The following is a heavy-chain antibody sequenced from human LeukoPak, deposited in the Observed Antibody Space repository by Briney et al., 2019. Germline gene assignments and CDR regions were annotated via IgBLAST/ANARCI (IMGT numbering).Heavy chain of an antibody. J-gene: IGHJ3*02. Sequence: GASVKVSCKASGYTFTGYYMHWVRQAPGQGLEWMGWINPNSGGTNYAQKFQGRVTMTRDTSISTAYMELSRLRSDDTAVYYCARGLWVYNWNYGRLDAFDIWGQGTMVTVSS. V-gene: IGHV1-2*02. CDR3: ARGLWVYNWNYGRLDAFDI. CDR1: GYTFTGYY. CDR2: INPNSGGT. D-gene: IGHD1-7*01.